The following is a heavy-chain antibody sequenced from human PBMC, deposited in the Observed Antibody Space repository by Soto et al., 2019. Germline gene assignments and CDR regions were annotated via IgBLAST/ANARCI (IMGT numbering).Heavy chain of an antibody. CDR2: IYSGGNT. Sequence: EVQLVESGGGLVQPGGSLRLSCAVPGFTVSSNYMNWVRQAPWKGLEWVSFIYSGGNTYYADSVKGRFTISRDNSKNMWYLQMNRLRIRDTAVYYCAIEGRVRGFAFDIWGQGTMVTVSS. CDR1: GFTVSSNY. V-gene: IGHV3-66*01. J-gene: IGHJ3*02. D-gene: IGHD3-3*01. CDR3: AIEGRVRGFAFDI.